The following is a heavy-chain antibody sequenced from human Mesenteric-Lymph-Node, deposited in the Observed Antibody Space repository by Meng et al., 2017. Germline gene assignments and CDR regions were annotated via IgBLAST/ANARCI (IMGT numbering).Heavy chain of an antibody. CDR3: ARGFLSSSSWYSLYYYYGMDV. CDR2: MNPNSGNT. CDR1: GYTFTSYD. V-gene: IGHV1-8*03. J-gene: IGHJ6*02. D-gene: IGHD6-13*01. Sequence: ASVKVSCKASGYTFTSYDINWVRQATGQGLEWMGWMNPNSGNTGYAQKSQGRVTITRNTSISTAYMELSSLRSEDTAVYYCARGFLSSSSWYSLYYYYGMDVWGQGTTVTVSS.